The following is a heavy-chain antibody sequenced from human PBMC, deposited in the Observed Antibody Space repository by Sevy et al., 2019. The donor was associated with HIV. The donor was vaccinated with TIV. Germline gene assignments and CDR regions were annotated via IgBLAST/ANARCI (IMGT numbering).Heavy chain of an antibody. CDR3: TRVITMVRLVAAEIDY. J-gene: IGHJ4*02. V-gene: IGHV3-49*03. CDR2: IRSKAYGGTT. D-gene: IGHD3-10*01. Sequence: GGSLRLSCTASGFTFGDYAMSLFRQAPGKGLEWVGFIRSKAYGGTTEYAASVKGRFTISRDDSKSIAYLQMNSLKTEDTAVYYCTRVITMVRLVAAEIDYWGQGTLVTVSS. CDR1: GFTFGDYA.